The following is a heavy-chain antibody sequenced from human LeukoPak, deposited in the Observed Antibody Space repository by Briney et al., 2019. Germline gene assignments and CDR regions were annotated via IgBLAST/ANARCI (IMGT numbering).Heavy chain of an antibody. V-gene: IGHV3-33*06. CDR3: AKAPKTQLWFGEPPPDY. CDR1: GFTFSSYG. J-gene: IGHJ4*02. D-gene: IGHD3-10*01. CDR2: IWYDGSNK. Sequence: PGRSLRLSCAASGFTFSSYGMHWVRQAPGKGLEWVAVIWYDGSNKYYADSVKGRFTISRDNSKNTLYLQMNSLRAEDTAVYYCAKAPKTQLWFGEPPPDYWGQGTLVTVSS.